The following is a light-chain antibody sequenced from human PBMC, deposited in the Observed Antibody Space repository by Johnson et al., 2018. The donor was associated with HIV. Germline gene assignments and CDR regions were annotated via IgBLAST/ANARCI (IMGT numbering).Light chain of an antibody. CDR1: SSNIGDSY. Sequence: QSVLTQPPSVSAAPGHNVTISCSGSSSNIGDSYISWYQQLPGAAPKLLIYENNKRPSGIPDRFSGSKSGTSATLGITGLQTGAEADYYCGTWHNSRSAIYVFGMGTQGTVL. CDR2: ENN. CDR3: GTWHNSRSAIYV. J-gene: IGLJ1*01. V-gene: IGLV1-51*02.